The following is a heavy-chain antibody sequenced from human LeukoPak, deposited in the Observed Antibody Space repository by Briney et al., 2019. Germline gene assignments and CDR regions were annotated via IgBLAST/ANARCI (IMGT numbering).Heavy chain of an antibody. CDR3: ARDGVYCSGGSCYHHYNWFDP. J-gene: IGHJ5*02. Sequence: ASVKVSCTASGYTFTGYYMHWVRQAPGQGLEWMGWINPNSGGTNYAQKFQGRVTMTRDTSISTAYMELSRLRSDDTAVYYCARDGVYCSGGSCYHHYNWFDPWGQGTLVTVSS. CDR1: GYTFTGYY. D-gene: IGHD2-15*01. CDR2: INPNSGGT. V-gene: IGHV1-2*02.